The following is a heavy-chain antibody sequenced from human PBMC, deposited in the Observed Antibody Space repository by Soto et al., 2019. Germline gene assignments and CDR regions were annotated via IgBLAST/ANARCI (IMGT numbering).Heavy chain of an antibody. V-gene: IGHV3-30*18. Sequence: QVQLVESGGGVVQPGRSLRLSCAASGFTFSSYGMHWVRQAPGKGLEWVAVISYDGSNKYYADSVKGRFTISRDNSKNTMYLQMNSLRAEDTAVYYCAKDMLTMRLTPAEYFQHWGQGTLVTVSS. CDR1: GFTFSSYG. D-gene: IGHD3-22*01. J-gene: IGHJ1*01. CDR3: AKDMLTMRLTPAEYFQH. CDR2: ISYDGSNK.